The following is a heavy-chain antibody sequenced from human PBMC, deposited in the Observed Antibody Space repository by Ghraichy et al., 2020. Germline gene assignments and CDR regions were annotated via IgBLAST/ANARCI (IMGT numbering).Heavy chain of an antibody. D-gene: IGHD6-19*01. Sequence: SQTLSLTCTVSGGSIRSSSHYWGWIRQPQGKGLEWIGSMDYSGGTYYNPLLKSRVTISVDTSTNTFSLNLSSVTAADTAVYYCALTPRAVSEDVFDIWGQVTMVTVSS. CDR2: MDYSGGT. J-gene: IGHJ3*02. V-gene: IGHV4-39*01. CDR3: ALTPRAVSEDVFDI. CDR1: GGSIRSSSHY.